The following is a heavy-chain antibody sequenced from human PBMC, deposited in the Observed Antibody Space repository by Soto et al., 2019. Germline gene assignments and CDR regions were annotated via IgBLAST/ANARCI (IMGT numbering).Heavy chain of an antibody. Sequence: QPGGSLRLSCAASGFTFSSYAMSWVRQAPGKGLEWASAISGSGGSTYYADSVKGRFTISRDNSKNTLYPQVNSLRAEETAVYYCAKDLYCSGGSCVAAPGYWGQGTLVTVSS. V-gene: IGHV3-23*01. J-gene: IGHJ4*02. D-gene: IGHD2-15*01. CDR3: AKDLYCSGGSCVAAPGY. CDR1: GFTFSSYA. CDR2: ISGSGGST.